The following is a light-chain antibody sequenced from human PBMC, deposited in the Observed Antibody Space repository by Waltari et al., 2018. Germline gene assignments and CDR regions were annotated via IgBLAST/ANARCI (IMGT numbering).Light chain of an antibody. V-gene: IGKV1-39*01. CDR3: LQGYSTPLT. CDR1: QSISSY. CDR2: AAS. Sequence: DIPITHYTSPLSASVGIRVTITCRASQSISSYLNWYQQKPGKAPKLLIYAASSLQSGVPSRFSGSGSGTDFTLIISSLQPEDFATYYCLQGYSTPLTFGRGTKVEVK. J-gene: IGKJ4*01.